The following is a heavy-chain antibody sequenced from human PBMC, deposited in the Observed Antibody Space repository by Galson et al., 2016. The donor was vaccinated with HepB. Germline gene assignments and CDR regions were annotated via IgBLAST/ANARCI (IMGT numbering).Heavy chain of an antibody. V-gene: IGHV3-74*03. CDR1: GFTFSTYW. CDR2: IHSDGSAI. D-gene: IGHD2-2*03. Sequence: SLRLSCAGSGFTFSTYWMHWVRQGPGKGLVWVSRIHSDGSAITYADSVKGRFTISRDNDKNTLYLQMNSLRAEDTAVYSCAKMDEGTSKRNIDYWGQGTLVTVST. CDR3: AKMDEGTSKRNIDY. J-gene: IGHJ4*02.